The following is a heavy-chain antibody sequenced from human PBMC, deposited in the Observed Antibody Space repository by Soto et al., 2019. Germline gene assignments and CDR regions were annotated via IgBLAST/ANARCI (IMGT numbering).Heavy chain of an antibody. CDR2: IIPIFGTA. D-gene: IGHD4-4*01. J-gene: IGHJ6*02. V-gene: IGHV1-69*01. CDR3: ARDKTTVTTRYYYYYGLDV. Sequence: QVQLVQSGAEVKKPGSSVKVSCKASGGTFSSYAISWVRQAPGQGLEWMGGIIPIFGTANYAQKFQGRVTITADESTSTAYMELSSLRSEDTAVYYCARDKTTVTTRYYYYYGLDVWGQGTTVTVSS. CDR1: GGTFSSYA.